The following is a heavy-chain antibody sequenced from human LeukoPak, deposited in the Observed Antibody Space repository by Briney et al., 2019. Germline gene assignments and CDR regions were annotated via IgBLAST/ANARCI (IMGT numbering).Heavy chain of an antibody. CDR3: ARDVNYCDGYYYDASDV. J-gene: IGHJ3*01. V-gene: IGHV3-7*01. CDR1: GVSFSSYW. D-gene: IGHD5-24*01. CDR2: ISGDGSRT. Sequence: PGGSLRLSXVASGVSFSSYWLTWGRQAPAKGLEWVANISGDGSRTYYVDSAMGRFTTSRDNAKNSLYLLLDSLRADDTALYYCARDVNYCDGYYYDASDVWGQGTMATVSP.